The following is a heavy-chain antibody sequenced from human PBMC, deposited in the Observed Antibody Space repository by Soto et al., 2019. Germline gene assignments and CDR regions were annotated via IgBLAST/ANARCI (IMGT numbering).Heavy chain of an antibody. V-gene: IGHV3-48*02. CDR1: GFTFSSYS. CDR2: ISSSSSTI. Sequence: EVQLVESGGGLVQPGGSLRLSCAASGFTFSSYSMNWVRQAPGKGLEWVSYISSSSSTIYYADSVKGRSNISRDNAKNSLYLQMNRLSDEDTDVYYCARVFYSVAGTGGLDYWGQGTLVTVSS. D-gene: IGHD6-19*01. J-gene: IGHJ4*02. CDR3: ARVFYSVAGTGGLDY.